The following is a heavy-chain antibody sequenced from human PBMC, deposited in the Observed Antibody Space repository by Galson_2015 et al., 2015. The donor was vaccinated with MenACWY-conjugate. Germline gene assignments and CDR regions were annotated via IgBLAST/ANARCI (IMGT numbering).Heavy chain of an antibody. CDR1: GFTLNNYW. D-gene: IGHD1-1*01. CDR3: ARDNNWSFDS. J-gene: IGHJ4*02. Sequence: SLRLSCAASGFTLNNYWMHWVRQPPGKGLEWISYIKADGSFSNYADSVKGRFTISTDNAKNMVYLQMDGLGDEDTAVYSCARDNNWSFDSWGQGTLVTVSS. V-gene: IGHV3-74*01. CDR2: IKADGSFS.